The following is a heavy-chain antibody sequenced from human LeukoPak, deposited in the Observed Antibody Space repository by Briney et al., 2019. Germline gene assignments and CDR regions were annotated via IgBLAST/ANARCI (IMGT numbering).Heavy chain of an antibody. CDR1: GFTFSSYA. V-gene: IGHV3-64D*06. J-gene: IGHJ4*02. Sequence: GGSLRLSCSASGFTFSSYAMHWVRQAPGKGLEYVSAISSNRGSTYYADSVKGRFTISRDNSKDTLYLQMSSLRAEDTAVYYCVKGDLAAAGLFDYWGQGTLVTVSS. D-gene: IGHD6-13*01. CDR3: VKGDLAAAGLFDY. CDR2: ISSNRGST.